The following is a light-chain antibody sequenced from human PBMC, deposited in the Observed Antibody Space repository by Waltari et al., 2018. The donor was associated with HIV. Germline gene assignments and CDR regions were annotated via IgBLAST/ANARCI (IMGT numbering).Light chain of an antibody. CDR2: NNF. Sequence: QSVLTQPPSVSGAPGQRVTIPCSGSSSNIGAGFDVPWYQHLPGTAPKLLIYNNFNRPSGVPDRFSGSKSGTSASLAITGLQAEDEADYYCQSYDSTLTGVFGGGTKLTVL. V-gene: IGLV1-40*01. CDR3: QSYDSTLTGV. J-gene: IGLJ3*02. CDR1: SSNIGAGFD.